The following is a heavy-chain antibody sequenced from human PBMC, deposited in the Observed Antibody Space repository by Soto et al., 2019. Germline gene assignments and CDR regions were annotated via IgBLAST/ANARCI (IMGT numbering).Heavy chain of an antibody. D-gene: IGHD3-10*01. Sequence: ASVKVSCKASGYSFIDYYLQWVRQAPGQGLEWMGKIAPLGHDTTYAQIFQGRVTMTSDTSTSTVYMELSSLRPEDTAINYCARARTMVRGAFDYWGQGALVTVSS. V-gene: IGHV1-46*03. J-gene: IGHJ4*02. CDR1: GYSFIDYY. CDR3: ARARTMVRGAFDY. CDR2: IAPLGHDT.